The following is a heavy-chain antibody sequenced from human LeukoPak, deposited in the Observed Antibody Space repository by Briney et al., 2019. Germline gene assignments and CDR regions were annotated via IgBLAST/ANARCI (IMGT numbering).Heavy chain of an antibody. J-gene: IGHJ6*02. Sequence: PGGSLRLSCAASGFTFSSYSMNWVRQAPGKGLEWVSSISSSSSYIYYADSVKGRFTIPRDNAKNSLYLQMNSLRAEDTAVYYCTTGKMIVVVNSNYYYTMDVWGQGTTVTVSS. CDR2: ISSSSSYI. V-gene: IGHV3-21*01. CDR1: GFTFSSYS. D-gene: IGHD3-22*01. CDR3: TTGKMIVVVNSNYYYTMDV.